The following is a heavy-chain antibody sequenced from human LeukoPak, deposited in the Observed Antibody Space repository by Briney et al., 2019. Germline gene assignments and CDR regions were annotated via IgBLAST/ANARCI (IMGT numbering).Heavy chain of an antibody. V-gene: IGHV4-34*01. CDR1: RGSFRAYN. D-gene: IGHD2-21*01. CDR3: ARIPQATPLYNFDY. CDR2: INHSGST. J-gene: IGHJ4*02. Sequence: PSETLSLTCAVYRGSFRAYNWCSIGQPPGKGLEWIGEINHSGSTNYNPSLKSRVTISVDTSKNQFSLKLSSVTAADTAVYYCARIPQATPLYNFDYWGQGTLVTVSS.